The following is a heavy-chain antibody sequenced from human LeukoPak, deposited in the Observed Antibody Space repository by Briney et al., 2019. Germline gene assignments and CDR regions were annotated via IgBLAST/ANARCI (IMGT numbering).Heavy chain of an antibody. CDR3: ARGPVTTDPAMDV. CDR2: IVPIFDTS. J-gene: IGHJ6*02. CDR1: GDTFSSYA. Sequence: SVKLSCKASGDTFSSYAINWVRQAPGQGLEWMGGIVPIFDTSNNAQKFQGRVTITADESTSTAHMELSSLRSEDTAVYYCARGPVTTDPAMDVWGQGTTVTVSS. D-gene: IGHD4-17*01. V-gene: IGHV1-69*13.